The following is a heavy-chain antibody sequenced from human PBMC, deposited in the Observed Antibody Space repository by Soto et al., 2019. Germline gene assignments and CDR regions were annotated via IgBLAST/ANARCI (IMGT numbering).Heavy chain of an antibody. Sequence: EASVKVSCKASGYTFTSYGISWVRQAPGQGLEWMGWISAYNGNTNYAQKLQGRVTMTTDTSTSTAYMELRSLRSDDTAVYYCARSTNSSGWYYYYYGMDVWGQGTTVTVSS. V-gene: IGHV1-18*01. J-gene: IGHJ6*02. CDR3: ARSTNSSGWYYYYYGMDV. CDR2: ISAYNGNT. D-gene: IGHD6-19*01. CDR1: GYTFTSYG.